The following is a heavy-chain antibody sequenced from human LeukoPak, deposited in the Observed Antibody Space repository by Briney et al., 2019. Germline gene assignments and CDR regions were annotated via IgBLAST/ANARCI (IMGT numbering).Heavy chain of an antibody. Sequence: SETLSLTCAVYGGSFSGYYWSWIRQPPGKGLEWIGEINYSGSTNYNPSLKSRVTISVDTSKNQFSLRLSSVTAADTAVYYCASAVYSGYAYWGQGPLVTVSS. V-gene: IGHV4-34*01. D-gene: IGHD5-12*01. J-gene: IGHJ4*02. CDR1: GGSFSGYY. CDR3: ASAVYSGYAY. CDR2: INYSGST.